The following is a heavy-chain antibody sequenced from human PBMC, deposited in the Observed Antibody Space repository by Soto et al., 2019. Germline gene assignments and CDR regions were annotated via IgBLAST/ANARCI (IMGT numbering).Heavy chain of an antibody. V-gene: IGHV3-53*01. Sequence: PGVSLRLSCSASPNLLSNKYLSWFRHAPGKGLQLVSIIYSGGTTYYAGSGEGRFTMSRDDSKNMVYLQMNSLRAEDTAVYDCARDGYSSNCCVRWGQGTRSTVSS. CDR1: PNLLSNKY. J-gene: IGHJ5*02. CDR2: IYSGGTT. D-gene: IGHD6-13*01. CDR3: ARDGYSSNCCVR.